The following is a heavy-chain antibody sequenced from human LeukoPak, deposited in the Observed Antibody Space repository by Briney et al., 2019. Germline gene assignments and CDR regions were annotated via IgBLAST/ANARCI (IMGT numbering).Heavy chain of an antibody. V-gene: IGHV3-23*01. CDR1: GFTFSSYA. J-gene: IGHJ4*02. CDR2: ISGSGGSI. D-gene: IGHD1-26*01. Sequence: GGSLRLSCAASGFTFSSYAMSWVRQAPGKGLEWVSAISGSGGSIYYADSVKGRFTISRDNSKNSLYLQMNSLRAEDTAVYYCARVGSGSYWGYFDYWGQGTLVTVSS. CDR3: ARVGSGSYWGYFDY.